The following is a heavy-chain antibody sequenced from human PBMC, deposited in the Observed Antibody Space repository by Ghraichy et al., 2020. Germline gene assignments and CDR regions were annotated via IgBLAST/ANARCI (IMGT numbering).Heavy chain of an antibody. CDR3: ARARGTGYSSSWYEGWFDP. J-gene: IGHJ5*02. V-gene: IGHV1-2*02. CDR2: INPNSGGT. Sequence: ASVKVSCKASGYTFTGYYMHWVRQAPGQGLEWMGWINPNSGGTNYAQKFQGRVTMTRDTSISTAYMELSRLRSDDTAVYYCARARGTGYSSSWYEGWFDPWGQGTLVTVSS. D-gene: IGHD6-13*01. CDR1: GYTFTGYY.